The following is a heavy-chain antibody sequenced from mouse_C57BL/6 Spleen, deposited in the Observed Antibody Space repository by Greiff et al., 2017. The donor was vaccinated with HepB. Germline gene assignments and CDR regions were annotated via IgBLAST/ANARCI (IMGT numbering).Heavy chain of an antibody. D-gene: IGHD2-4*01. CDR2: INPSSGYT. J-gene: IGHJ2*01. CDR3: ARDYYFDY. Sequence: QVHVKQSGAELARPGASVKMSCKASGYTFTSYTMYWVKQRPGQGLEWIGYINPSSGYTKYNQKFKDKATLTADKSSSTAYMQLNSLTSEESAVYYCARDYYFDYWGQGTTLTVSS. CDR1: GYTFTSYT. V-gene: IGHV1-4*01.